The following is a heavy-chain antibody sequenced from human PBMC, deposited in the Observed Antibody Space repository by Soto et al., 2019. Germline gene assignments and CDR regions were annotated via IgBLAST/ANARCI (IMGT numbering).Heavy chain of an antibody. V-gene: IGHV4-59*01. J-gene: IGHJ4*02. Sequence: SETLSLTCTVSSDSISRYYWSWIRQPPGKGLEWIGYIYYTGNTNYNPSLRSRLTMSVDASQSQFSLKLNSVTAADTAVYYCGRAGHGYTTTFFDSWGLGTLVTVSS. CDR2: IYYTGNT. CDR3: GRAGHGYTTTFFDS. CDR1: SDSISRYY. D-gene: IGHD6-25*01.